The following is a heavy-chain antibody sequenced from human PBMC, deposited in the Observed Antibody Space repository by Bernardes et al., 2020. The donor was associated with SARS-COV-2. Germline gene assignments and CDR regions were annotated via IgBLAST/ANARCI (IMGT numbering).Heavy chain of an antibody. J-gene: IGHJ4*02. CDR3: ARGSTMSAAPDY. Sequence: ASVKVSCMTSGYTFDHYGMNWFRRAPGQGLEWMGWISASTGLTNYAQKFQGRVTLTTDTSTSTAFMELRSLISDDTATYYCARGSTMSAAPDYWGQGTLVTVSS. CDR2: ISASTGLT. V-gene: IGHV1-18*04. D-gene: IGHD3-10*02. CDR1: GYTFDHYG.